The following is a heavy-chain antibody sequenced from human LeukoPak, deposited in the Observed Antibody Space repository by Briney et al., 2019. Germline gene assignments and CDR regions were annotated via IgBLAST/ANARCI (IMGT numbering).Heavy chain of an antibody. CDR2: ISYEGSNK. J-gene: IGHJ4*02. V-gene: IGHV3-30*18. D-gene: IGHD6-19*01. CDR3: AKPGSSCWYYAIDY. Sequence: GGSLRLSCAASGFTFSSYGIHWVRQAPGKGLEWVAVISYEGSNKYYADSVKGRFTISRDNSKTTLYLQMNSLRAEDTAVYYCAKPGSSCWYYAIDYWGQRTLVTVSS. CDR1: GFTFSSYG.